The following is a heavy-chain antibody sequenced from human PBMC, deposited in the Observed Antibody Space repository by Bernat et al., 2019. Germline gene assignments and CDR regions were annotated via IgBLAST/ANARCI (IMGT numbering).Heavy chain of an antibody. CDR2: ISSSGSAI. V-gene: IGHV3-48*04. J-gene: IGHJ4*02. D-gene: IGHD2-15*01. Sequence: VQLVESGGGVVQPGRSLRLSCAASGFTFSSYGMHWVRQAPGKGLEWISYISSSGSAIYYADSVKGRFTISRDNAKNSLYLQMNNLRAEDTAVYYCAREGSFDDFDYWGQGTLVTVSS. CDR3: AREGSFDDFDY. CDR1: GFTFSSYG.